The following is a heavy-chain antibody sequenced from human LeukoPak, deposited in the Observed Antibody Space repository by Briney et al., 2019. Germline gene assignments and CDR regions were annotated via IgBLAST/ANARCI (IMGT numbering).Heavy chain of an antibody. CDR3: AKRYCSGGSCYSGLDF. V-gene: IGHV3-23*01. D-gene: IGHD2-15*01. Sequence: GGSLRFSCSTSGFTFTSNGMSWVGQGPGKGLEWVSAMSGSGGSTYYADSVKGRFTISRDISKNTLYPQMNSLRAEDTALYYCAKRYCSGGSCYSGLDFWGQGTLVTVSS. CDR2: MSGSGGST. CDR1: GFTFTSNG. J-gene: IGHJ4*02.